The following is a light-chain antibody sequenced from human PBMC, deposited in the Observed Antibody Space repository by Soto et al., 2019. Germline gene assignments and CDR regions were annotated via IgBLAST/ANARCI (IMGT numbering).Light chain of an antibody. CDR3: AAWDDSLSGYV. V-gene: IGLV1-47*02. CDR1: SSNIGSNY. Sequence: QLVLTQPPSAPGTPGQRVTISCSGSSSNIGSNYVYWYQQLPGTAPKVLIYTNNQRPSGVPDRFSGSKSATSASLAISGLRSEDEADYYCAAWDDSLSGYVFGTGTKLTVL. J-gene: IGLJ1*01. CDR2: TNN.